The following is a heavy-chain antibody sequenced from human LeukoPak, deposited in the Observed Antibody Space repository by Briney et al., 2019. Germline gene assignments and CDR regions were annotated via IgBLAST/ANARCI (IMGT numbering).Heavy chain of an antibody. Sequence: PGGSLRLSCAASGFTFNTYWMHWVRQAPGKGLVWVSRIDSDGSTTTYADSVQGRFTISRDNAKNTLYLQMNSLRAEDTAVYFCARKAVAGTFAFDIWGQGTMVTVSS. J-gene: IGHJ3*02. CDR3: ARKAVAGTFAFDI. V-gene: IGHV3-74*01. D-gene: IGHD6-19*01. CDR1: GFTFNTYW. CDR2: IDSDGSTT.